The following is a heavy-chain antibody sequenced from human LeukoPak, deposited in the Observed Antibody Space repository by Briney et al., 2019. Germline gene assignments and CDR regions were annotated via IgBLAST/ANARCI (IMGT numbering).Heavy chain of an antibody. CDR1: GGSFSGHY. Sequence: SETLSLTCAVYGGSFSGHYWSWIRQPPGKGLEWIGEINHSGSTNYNPSLKSRVTISVDTSKNQFSLKLSSVTAADTAVYYCARGRDYARWFDPWGQGTLVTVSS. V-gene: IGHV4-34*01. D-gene: IGHD4-17*01. CDR2: INHSGST. J-gene: IGHJ5*02. CDR3: ARGRDYARWFDP.